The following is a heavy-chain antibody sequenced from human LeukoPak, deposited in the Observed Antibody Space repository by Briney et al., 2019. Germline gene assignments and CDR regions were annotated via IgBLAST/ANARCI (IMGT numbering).Heavy chain of an antibody. D-gene: IGHD3-3*01. Sequence: GGSLRLSCTASGFTFDESPMSWVRQAPGKGLEWVTFIRGKAYGCTTEYAASVKGRFTISRDDSKSIAYLQMNSLKTEDTAVYYCTRYFGSGRAFEIWGQGTMVTVSS. J-gene: IGHJ3*02. CDR1: GFTFDESP. V-gene: IGHV3-49*04. CDR2: IRGKAYGCTT. CDR3: TRYFGSGRAFEI.